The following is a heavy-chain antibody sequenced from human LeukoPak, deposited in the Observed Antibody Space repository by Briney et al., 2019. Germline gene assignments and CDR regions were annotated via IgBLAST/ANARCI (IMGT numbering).Heavy chain of an antibody. V-gene: IGHV1-18*01. CDR3: AREYQLLGDYYYYYMDV. Sequence: ASVKVSCKASGGTFSSYAISWVRQAPGQGLEWMGWISAYNGNTNSAKKLQGRVTMTTDTSTSTAYMELRSLRSDDTAVYYCAREYQLLGDYYYYYMDVWGKGTTVTVPS. J-gene: IGHJ6*03. CDR1: GGTFSSYA. CDR2: ISAYNGNT. D-gene: IGHD2-2*01.